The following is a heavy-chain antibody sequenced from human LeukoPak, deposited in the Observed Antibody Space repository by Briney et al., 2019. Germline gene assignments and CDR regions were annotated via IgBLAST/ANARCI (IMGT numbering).Heavy chain of an antibody. D-gene: IGHD3-10*01. CDR3: ASGGMNMLRGGYYFDF. V-gene: IGHV3-7*05. CDR1: GFTFSNHW. CDR2: IKQGASEK. J-gene: IGHJ4*02. Sequence: GGSLRLSCAASGFTFSNHWVSWVRPAPGKGLEWVANIKQGASEKYSLDSVKGRFTVTRDNAKYTLYLQMKRLRADDTAVDYCASGGMNMLRGGYYFDFSGQGTLVTVSS.